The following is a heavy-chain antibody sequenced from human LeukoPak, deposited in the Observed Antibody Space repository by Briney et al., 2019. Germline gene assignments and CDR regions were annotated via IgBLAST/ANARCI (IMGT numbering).Heavy chain of an antibody. CDR1: GGSLSSYY. CDR2: IYYSGST. Sequence: SETLSLTCTVSGGSLSSYYWSWIRQPPGKGLEGIGYIYYSGSTNYNPSLKSRVTISVDTSKNQFSLKLSSVTAADTAVYYCARTHDFWSGYYYLDVWGKGTTVTVSS. V-gene: IGHV4-59*01. CDR3: ARTHDFWSGYYYLDV. D-gene: IGHD3-3*01. J-gene: IGHJ6*03.